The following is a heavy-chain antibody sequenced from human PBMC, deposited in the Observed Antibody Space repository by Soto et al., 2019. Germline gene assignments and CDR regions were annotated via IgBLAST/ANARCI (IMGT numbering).Heavy chain of an antibody. Sequence: ALETLCLPWAVFCGSFIGFDWSCIRQPPGKGLEWIGEINHSGSTNYNPSLKSRVTISVDTSKNQFSLKLSSVTAADTAVYYCARGSVLLWFGDNGGAFDIWGQGTMVTVSS. V-gene: IGHV4-34*01. CDR2: INHSGST. J-gene: IGHJ3*02. D-gene: IGHD3-10*01. CDR1: CGSFIGFD. CDR3: ARGSVLLWFGDNGGAFDI.